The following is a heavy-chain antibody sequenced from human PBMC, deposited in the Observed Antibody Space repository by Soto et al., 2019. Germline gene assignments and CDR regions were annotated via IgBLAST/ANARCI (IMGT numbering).Heavy chain of an antibody. Sequence: SLRLSCAASVFTFSSYAMHWVRQAPGKGLEWVAVISYDGSNKYYADSVKGRFTISRDNSKNTLYLQMNSLRAEDTAVYYCASRDYYDSSGYYYGPFDYWGQGTLVTVSS. V-gene: IGHV3-30-3*01. CDR3: ASRDYYDSSGYYYGPFDY. J-gene: IGHJ4*02. CDR2: ISYDGSNK. CDR1: VFTFSSYA. D-gene: IGHD3-22*01.